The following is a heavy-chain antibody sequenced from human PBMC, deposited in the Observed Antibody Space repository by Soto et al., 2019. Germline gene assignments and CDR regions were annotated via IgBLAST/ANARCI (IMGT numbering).Heavy chain of an antibody. Sequence: ASVKVSCKVSGYTLTELSMHWVRQSPGKWLEWMGGFDPEDGETIYAKKFQGRVTMTEDTYTDTAYMELSSLRSEDTAVYYCATHPYDFWSGPPAHYWGQGTMVTVSS. CDR3: ATHPYDFWSGPPAHY. D-gene: IGHD3-3*01. CDR2: FDPEDGET. V-gene: IGHV1-24*01. J-gene: IGHJ4*02. CDR1: GYTLTELS.